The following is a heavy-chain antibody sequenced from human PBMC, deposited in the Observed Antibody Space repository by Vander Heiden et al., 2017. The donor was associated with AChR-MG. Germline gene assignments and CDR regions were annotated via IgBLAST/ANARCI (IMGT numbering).Heavy chain of an antibody. CDR2: ISAYNGNT. V-gene: IGHV1-18*01. J-gene: IGHJ4*02. CDR3: ARDSEYDILTGYPSPLWYFDY. Sequence: QVQLVQSGAEVKKPGASVKVSCKASGYTFTSYGISWVRQAPGQGLEWMGWISAYNGNTDYAQKLQGRVTMTTDTSTSTAYMELRSLRSDDTAVYYCARDSEYDILTGYPSPLWYFDYWGQGTLVTVSS. CDR1: GYTFTSYG. D-gene: IGHD3-9*01.